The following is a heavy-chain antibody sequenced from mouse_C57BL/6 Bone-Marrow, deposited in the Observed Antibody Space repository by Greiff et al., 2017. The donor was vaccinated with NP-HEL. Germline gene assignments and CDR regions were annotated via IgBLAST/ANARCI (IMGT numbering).Heavy chain of an antibody. CDR3: ARRTTVVADYAMDY. V-gene: IGHV5-6*01. J-gene: IGHJ4*01. Sequence: DVQLVESGGDLVKPGGSLKLSCAASGFTFSSYGMSWVRQTPDKRLEWVATISSGGSYTYYPDSVKGRFTISRDNAKNTLYLQMSSVKSEDTAMYYCARRTTVVADYAMDYWGQGTSVTVSS. CDR1: GFTFSSYG. CDR2: ISSGGSYT. D-gene: IGHD1-1*01.